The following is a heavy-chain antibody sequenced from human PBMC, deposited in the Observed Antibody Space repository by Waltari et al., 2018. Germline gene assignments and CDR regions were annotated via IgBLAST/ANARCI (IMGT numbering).Heavy chain of an antibody. V-gene: IGHV4-59*13. CDR1: GGTLRDSY. CDR3: ARGTNPFGY. Sequence: QVQLQESGPGLVKPSETLSLTCTCPGGTLRDSYGSWIRQFPGQGLEWIGYIYYTGSTNYNPSLKSRVTISVDTSRNQFSLKVSSVTAADTAVYYCARGTNPFGYWGQGTLVTVSS. CDR2: IYYTGST. J-gene: IGHJ4*02.